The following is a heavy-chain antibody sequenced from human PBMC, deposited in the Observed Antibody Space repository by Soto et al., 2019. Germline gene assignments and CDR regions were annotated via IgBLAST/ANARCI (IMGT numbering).Heavy chain of an antibody. V-gene: IGHV1-46*03. CDR1: GYIYSSDD. J-gene: IGHJ4*02. CDR2: INPSGGST. CDR3: ARDLDGDYGFDY. Sequence: GATFKVSCKASGYIYSSDDMHLVRHFPGQGSEWMGIINPSGGSTSYAQKFQGRVTMTRDTSTSTVYMELSSVRSEDTAVYYCARDLDGDYGFDYLGQRTLVT. D-gene: IGHD4-17*01.